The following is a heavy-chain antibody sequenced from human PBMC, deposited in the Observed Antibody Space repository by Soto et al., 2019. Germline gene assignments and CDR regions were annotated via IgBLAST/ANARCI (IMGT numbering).Heavy chain of an antibody. CDR2: IYYNGGT. CDR3: AGHRKTAMVFES. J-gene: IGHJ4*02. CDR1: GDSINSDY. D-gene: IGHD5-18*01. Sequence: QAQLQESGPGLVKPSETLSLTCTVSGDSINSDYWSWIRQPPGKGLEWIGYIYYNGGTNYNPSLKSRVTISIDRSKKQISLTLSSVTAADSAVYHCAGHRKTAMVFESWGQGTLVAVSS. V-gene: IGHV4-59*08.